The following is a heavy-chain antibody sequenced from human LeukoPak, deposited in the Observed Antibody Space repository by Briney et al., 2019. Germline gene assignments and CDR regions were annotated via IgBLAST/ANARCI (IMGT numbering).Heavy chain of an antibody. D-gene: IGHD3-22*01. CDR1: GGSISSYH. Sequence: SETLSLTCTVSGGSISSYHWNWIRQPPGKGLEWIGYIYYSGSTNYNPSLKSRVTISVDTSKNQFSLKLSSVTAADTAVYYCARANTYYYDSSGYYYGNDYWGQGTLVTVSS. J-gene: IGHJ4*02. CDR3: ARANTYYYDSSGYYYGNDY. CDR2: IYYSGST. V-gene: IGHV4-59*01.